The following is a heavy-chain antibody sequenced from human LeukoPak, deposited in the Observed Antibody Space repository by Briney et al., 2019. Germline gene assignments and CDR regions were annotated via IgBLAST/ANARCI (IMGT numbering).Heavy chain of an antibody. D-gene: IGHD6-19*01. CDR1: GFTFSSYG. J-gene: IGHJ5*02. CDR3: ARDPPTITLAGNGNDH. Sequence: GGSLRLSCAASGFTFSSYGMNWVRQAPGKGLEWVAYISSSSSYIYYADSVKGRFTISRDNAKKSLYLQMNSLRAEDTAVYYCARDPPTITLAGNGNDHWGQGTLVTVSS. CDR2: ISSSSSYI. V-gene: IGHV3-21*01.